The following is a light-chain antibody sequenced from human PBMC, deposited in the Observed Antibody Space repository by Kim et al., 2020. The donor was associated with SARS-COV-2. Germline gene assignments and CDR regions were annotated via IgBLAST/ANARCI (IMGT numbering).Light chain of an antibody. Sequence: PASISCRSSQSLVSSDGKTYLYWYLQRPGQPPQLLIYEVSNRFSGVPDRFSGSGSGTDFTLKISRVEAEDVGVYYCMQSRQYPITFGQGTRLEIK. J-gene: IGKJ5*01. CDR3: MQSRQYPIT. CDR1: QSLVSSDGKTY. V-gene: IGKV2D-29*01. CDR2: EVS.